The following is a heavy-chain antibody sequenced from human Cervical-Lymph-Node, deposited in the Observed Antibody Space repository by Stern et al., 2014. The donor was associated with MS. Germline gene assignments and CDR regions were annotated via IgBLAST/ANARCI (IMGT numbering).Heavy chain of an antibody. CDR3: AKDLGEVFYYGMDV. V-gene: IGHV3-9*01. Sequence: EVQLVESGGGLVQPGGSLGLSCAASGIIFCGYVMHWVRQAPGKGLEWVAGISWNSGDIAYTDSVKGRFTISRDNAKNSLYLHMNSLRAEDTALYYCAKDLGEVFYYGMDVWGQGTTVTVSS. CDR2: ISWNSGDI. CDR1: GIIFCGYV. J-gene: IGHJ6*02. D-gene: IGHD2-21*01.